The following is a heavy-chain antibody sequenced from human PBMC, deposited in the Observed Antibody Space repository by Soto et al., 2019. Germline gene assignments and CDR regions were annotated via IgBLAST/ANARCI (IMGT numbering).Heavy chain of an antibody. V-gene: IGHV4-59*01. Sequence: SETLSLTCTVSGGSISSYYWSWIRQPPGKGLEWIGYIYYSGSTNYNPSLKSRVTISVDTSKNQFSLKLSSVTAADTAVYYCARAPRTTYFDYWGQGTLVTVSS. D-gene: IGHD2-2*01. CDR3: ARAPRTTYFDY. CDR1: GGSISSYY. CDR2: IYYSGST. J-gene: IGHJ4*02.